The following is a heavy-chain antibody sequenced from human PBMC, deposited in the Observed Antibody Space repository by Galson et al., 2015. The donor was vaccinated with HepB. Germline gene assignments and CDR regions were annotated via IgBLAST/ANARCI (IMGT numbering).Heavy chain of an antibody. J-gene: IGHJ4*02. CDR1: GFIFSGYS. V-gene: IGHV3-21*01. CDR2: TSSSGRSI. CDR3: ARGRGDNANFDY. Sequence: SPRLSCAASGFIFSGYSMNWVRQAPGKGLGWVSSTSSSGRSISYADSAKGRFTISRDNAKNSLYLQMNSLRAEDTAVYYCARGRGDNANFDYWGEGTLVTVSS. D-gene: IGHD4-23*01.